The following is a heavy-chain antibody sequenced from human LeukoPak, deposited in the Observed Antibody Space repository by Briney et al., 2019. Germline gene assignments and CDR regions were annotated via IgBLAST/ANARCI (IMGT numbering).Heavy chain of an antibody. CDR1: GFTFSSYA. Sequence: GGSLRLSCAASGFTFSSYAMSWVRQAPGKGLEWVSAISGSGGSTYYADSVKGRFTISRDNSKNTLYLQMNSLRAEDTAVYYCTKDSDCTSTSCFFDFWGQGILVTVSS. CDR3: TKDSDCTSTSCFFDF. CDR2: ISGSGGST. V-gene: IGHV3-23*01. J-gene: IGHJ4*02. D-gene: IGHD2-2*01.